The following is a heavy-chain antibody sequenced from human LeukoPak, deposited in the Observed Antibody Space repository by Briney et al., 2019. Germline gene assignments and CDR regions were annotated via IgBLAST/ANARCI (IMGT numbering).Heavy chain of an antibody. CDR3: ARDASGYYYDSSGYFDY. Sequence: GGSLRLSCAASGFTFSSYWMSWVRQAPGKGLEWVANIRQDGSDKYYVDSVKGRFTISRDNAKNSLYLQMNSLRAEDTAVYYCARDASGYYYDSSGYFDYWGQGTLVTVSS. J-gene: IGHJ4*02. D-gene: IGHD3-22*01. V-gene: IGHV3-7*01. CDR2: IRQDGSDK. CDR1: GFTFSSYW.